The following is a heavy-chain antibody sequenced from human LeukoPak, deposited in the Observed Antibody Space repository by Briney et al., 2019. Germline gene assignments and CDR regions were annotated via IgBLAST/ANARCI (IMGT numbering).Heavy chain of an antibody. V-gene: IGHV4-31*03. CDR1: GGSISSGGYY. CDR2: IYYSGST. CDR3: ARVGGYFDWLLCDY. Sequence: SETLSLTCTVSGGSISSGGYYWSWIRQHPGKGLEWIGYIYYSGSTYYNPSLKNRVTISVDTSKNQFSLKLSSVTAADTAVYYCARVGGYFDWLLCDYWGQGTLVTVSS. J-gene: IGHJ4*02. D-gene: IGHD3-9*01.